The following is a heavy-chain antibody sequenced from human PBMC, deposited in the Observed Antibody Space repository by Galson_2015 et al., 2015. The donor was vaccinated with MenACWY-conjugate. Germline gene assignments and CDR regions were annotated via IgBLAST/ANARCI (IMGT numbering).Heavy chain of an antibody. J-gene: IGHJ4*02. V-gene: IGHV3-74*01. Sequence: SLRLSCAASGFTFSSYWMHWVRQAPGKGLVWVSRINIDGSSTSYADSVKGRFTISRDNAKNTLYLQMNSLRAEDTAVYYCATYCSSPSCYANGAYWGQGTLVTVSS. D-gene: IGHD2-2*01. CDR3: ATYCSSPSCYANGAY. CDR2: INIDGSST. CDR1: GFTFSSYW.